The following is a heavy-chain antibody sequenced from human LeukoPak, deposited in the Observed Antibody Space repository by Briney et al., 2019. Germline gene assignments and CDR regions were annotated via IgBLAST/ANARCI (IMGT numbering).Heavy chain of an antibody. CDR2: IHYSGST. CDR1: GGSISSYY. J-gene: IGHJ3*02. CDR3: ASQDRVAAAGFDI. Sequence: SETLSLTCIVSGGSISSYYWSWIRQPPGKGLEWIGYIHYSGSTNCNPSLKSRVTMSVDTSKNQFSLKLSSVTAADTAVYYCASQDRVAAAGFDIWGQGTMVTVSS. V-gene: IGHV4-59*12. D-gene: IGHD5-12*01.